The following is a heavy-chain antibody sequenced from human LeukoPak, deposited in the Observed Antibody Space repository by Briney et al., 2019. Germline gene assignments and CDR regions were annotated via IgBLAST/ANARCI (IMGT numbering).Heavy chain of an antibody. V-gene: IGHV1-2*04. CDR2: INPNSGGT. Sequence: ASVKVSCKASGYTFTGYYMHWVRQAPGQGLEWMGWINPNSGGTNYAQKFQGWVTMTRDTSISTAYMELSRLRSDDTAVYYCARDHRPISSRRYSSLLQSFYYFDYWGQGTLVTVSS. J-gene: IGHJ4*02. D-gene: IGHD6-19*01. CDR1: GYTFTGYY. CDR3: ARDHRPISSRRYSSLLQSFYYFDY.